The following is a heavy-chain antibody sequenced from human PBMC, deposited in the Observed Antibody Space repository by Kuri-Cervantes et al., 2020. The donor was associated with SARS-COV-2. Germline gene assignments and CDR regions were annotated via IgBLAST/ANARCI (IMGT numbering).Heavy chain of an antibody. D-gene: IGHD3-3*01. CDR1: GFTFSSYG. J-gene: IGHJ6*02. CDR2: ICYDESNK. V-gene: IGHV3-33*01. Sequence: GGSRRPSFAASGFTFSSYGMHWVRQAPGKGLEWVAVICYDESNKYYAASFKGRFTISRDNSKNTPYLQMNSLRAEDTAVYYCARDVKRITIFGVVIAYGMDVWGQGTTVTVSS. CDR3: ARDVKRITIFGVVIAYGMDV.